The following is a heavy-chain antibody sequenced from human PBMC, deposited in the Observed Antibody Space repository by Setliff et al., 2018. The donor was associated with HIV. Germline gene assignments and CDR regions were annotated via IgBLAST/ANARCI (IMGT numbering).Heavy chain of an antibody. V-gene: IGHV4-38-2*02. Sequence: PSETLSLTCSVSGYFIRSGYYWGWIRQTPGKGLEWLGSIYQSGSTYYSPFFKSRVSMSIDTSKDQFSLRLKSLTASDTAVYYCARLDTIMLYTDCWGQGTLVTVSS. D-gene: IGHD3-16*01. CDR3: ARLDTIMLYTDC. CDR1: GYFIRSGYY. CDR2: IYQSGST. J-gene: IGHJ4*02.